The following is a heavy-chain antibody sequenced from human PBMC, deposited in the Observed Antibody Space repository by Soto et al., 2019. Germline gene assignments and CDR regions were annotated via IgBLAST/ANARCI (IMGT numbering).Heavy chain of an antibody. CDR2: ISSTSSYI. Sequence: GSLRLSCPAYGFTFSSYSMNWVRQAPGKGLEWVSSISSTSSYIHYADSVKGRFTISRDNAKNSLYLQMNSLRAEDTAVYYCARVVYFDSSGYGLWGQGTLVTVSS. CDR1: GFTFSSYS. J-gene: IGHJ4*03. V-gene: IGHV3-21*06. CDR3: ARVVYFDSSGYGL. D-gene: IGHD3-22*01.